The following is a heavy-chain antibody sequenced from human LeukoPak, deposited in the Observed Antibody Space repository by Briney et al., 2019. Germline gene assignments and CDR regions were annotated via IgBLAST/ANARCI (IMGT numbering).Heavy chain of an antibody. J-gene: IGHJ4*02. V-gene: IGHV3-33*08. CDR1: GFTFSSYG. D-gene: IGHD5-24*01. CDR3: AREVSNEDRDGYNPFDY. CDR2: IWYGGSNK. Sequence: GGSLRLSCAASGFTFSSYGMHWVRQAPGKGLEWVAVIWYGGSNKYYADSVEGRFTISRDNSKNTVYLQMNSLRGDDTAVYYCAREVSNEDRDGYNPFDYWGQGTLVTVSS.